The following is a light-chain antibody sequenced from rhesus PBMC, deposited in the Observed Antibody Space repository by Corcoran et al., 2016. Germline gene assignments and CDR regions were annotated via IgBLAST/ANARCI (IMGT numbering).Light chain of an antibody. CDR2: GAS. J-gene: IGKJ1*01. V-gene: IGKV1S12*01. CDR3: QHYYDNPWT. CDR1: QNIYTN. Sequence: DIQMTQSPSALSASVGDRVTISCRASQNIYTNLAWYQQKPGKAPRLLLYGASSLQIGIPSRFSGSGSGTDFTLTISSLQPEDSATYYCQHYYDNPWTFGHGTKVEIK.